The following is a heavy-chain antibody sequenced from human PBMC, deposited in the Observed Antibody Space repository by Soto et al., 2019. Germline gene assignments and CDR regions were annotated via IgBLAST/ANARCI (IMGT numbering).Heavy chain of an antibody. CDR1: GYTFTSYG. J-gene: IGHJ5*02. CDR3: ARDIVVVPAAVLANNWFDP. CDR2: ISAYNGNT. Sequence: QVQLVQSGAEVTKPGASVKVSCKASGYTFTSYGISWVRQAPGQGLAWMGWISAYNGNTNYAQKLQGRVTMTTDTSTSTAYMELRSLRSDDTAVYYCARDIVVVPAAVLANNWFDPWGQGTLVTVSS. D-gene: IGHD2-2*01. V-gene: IGHV1-18*01.